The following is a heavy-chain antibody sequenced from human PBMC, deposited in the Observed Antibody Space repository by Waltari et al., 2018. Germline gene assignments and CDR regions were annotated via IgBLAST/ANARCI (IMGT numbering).Heavy chain of an antibody. CDR2: VYHNGNP. CDR3: ARGALTLYYFDY. J-gene: IGHJ4*02. Sequence: QVQLQESGPGLLKPSATLSLTCNVSGYSINSGYYWGWIRQSPGKGLEWIGSVYHNGNPYYKPSLKGRVTISLDTSKNKFSLELSSVTAADTAVYYCARGALTLYYFDYWGQGTLVTVSS. CDR1: GYSINSGYY. V-gene: IGHV4-38-2*02. D-gene: IGHD3-9*01.